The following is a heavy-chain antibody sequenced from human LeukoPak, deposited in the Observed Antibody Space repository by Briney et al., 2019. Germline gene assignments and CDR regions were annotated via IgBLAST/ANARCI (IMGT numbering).Heavy chain of an antibody. Sequence: ASVKVSCKASGYTFTSHYMHWVRQAPGQGLEWMGVINPTGDTTRYAQKFQGRVTMTRDMSTSTDYMELSSLRSEDTAVYYCARDRLGDSSGYYTKYYYYMDVWGKGTTVTISS. CDR1: GYTFTSHY. V-gene: IGHV1-46*01. J-gene: IGHJ6*03. D-gene: IGHD3-22*01. CDR2: INPTGDTT. CDR3: ARDRLGDSSGYYTKYYYYMDV.